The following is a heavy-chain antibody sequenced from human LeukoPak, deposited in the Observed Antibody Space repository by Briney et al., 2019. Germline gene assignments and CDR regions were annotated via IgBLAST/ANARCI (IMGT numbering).Heavy chain of an antibody. CDR1: GFTFSYN. CDR2: ISSTGSTI. J-gene: IGHJ4*02. D-gene: IGHD1-26*01. Sequence: GGSLRLSCAASGFTFSYNMNWVRQAPGGGLEGVSYISSTGSTIYYADSVKGRFTISRDNAKNSLYLQMNSLRAEDTAVYYCARDGYSGSYGFDYWGQGTLVTVSS. V-gene: IGHV3-48*04. CDR3: ARDGYSGSYGFDY.